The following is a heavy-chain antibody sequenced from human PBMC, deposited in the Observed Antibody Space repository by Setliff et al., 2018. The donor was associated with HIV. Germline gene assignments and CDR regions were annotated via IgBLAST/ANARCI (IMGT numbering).Heavy chain of an antibody. CDR3: ARPVGGYQTYYFDS. Sequence: SVKVSCKTSRDIFTTYALSWVRQAPGQGPEWLGTFIPAFNTANYAQKLQDGLTITADASTRTACMELNSLRSEDTAVYYCARPVGGYQTYYFDSWGQGTLVTVSS. D-gene: IGHD3-22*01. J-gene: IGHJ4*02. V-gene: IGHV1-69*13. CDR1: RDIFTTYA. CDR2: FIPAFNTA.